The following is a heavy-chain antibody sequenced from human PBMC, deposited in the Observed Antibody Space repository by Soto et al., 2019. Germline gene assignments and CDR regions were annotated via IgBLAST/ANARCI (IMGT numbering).Heavy chain of an antibody. CDR3: ASRITRFGHDAFDI. V-gene: IGHV1-69*13. J-gene: IGHJ3*02. Sequence: ASVKVSCKASGGTFSSYAISWVRQAPGQGLEWMGGIIPIFGTANYAQKFQGRVTITADESTSTAYMELSSLRSEDTAVYYCASRITRFGHDAFDIWGQGTMVTVSS. CDR2: IIPIFGTA. CDR1: GGTFSSYA. D-gene: IGHD3-3*01.